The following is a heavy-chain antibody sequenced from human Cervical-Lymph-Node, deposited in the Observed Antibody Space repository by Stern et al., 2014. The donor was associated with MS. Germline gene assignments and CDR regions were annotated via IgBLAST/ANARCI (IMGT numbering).Heavy chain of an antibody. J-gene: IGHJ4*02. CDR1: GFSLSTRGVG. Sequence: QVTLRESGPTLVKPTQTLTLTCTFSGFSLSTRGVGVGWIRQPPGKALEWLSLIYWDDDKRYSPSLKSRLTISKDTSKNQVVLTMTNIDPMDTATYYCAHRPVSSFDHWGQGTPVTVSS. V-gene: IGHV2-5*02. CDR2: IYWDDDK. D-gene: IGHD6-13*01. CDR3: AHRPVSSFDH.